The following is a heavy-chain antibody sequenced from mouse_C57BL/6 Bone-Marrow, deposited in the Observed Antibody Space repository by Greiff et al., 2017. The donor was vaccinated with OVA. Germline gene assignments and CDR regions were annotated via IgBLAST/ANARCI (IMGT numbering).Heavy chain of an antibody. CDR3: ARGRRDYLDY. Sequence: VQLVESGGGLVKPGGSLKLSCAASGFTFSDYGMHWVRQAPEKGLAWVAYISSGCSSISYPDTVKGRFTISRDNAKNTLFLQMTSLRSEDTAMYYCARGRRDYLDYGGQGTTLTVTA. CDR2: ISSGCSSI. J-gene: IGHJ2*01. V-gene: IGHV5-17*01. D-gene: IGHD1-2*01. CDR1: GFTFSDYG.